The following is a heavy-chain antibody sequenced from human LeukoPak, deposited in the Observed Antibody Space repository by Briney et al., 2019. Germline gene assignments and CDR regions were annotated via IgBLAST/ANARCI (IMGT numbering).Heavy chain of an antibody. V-gene: IGHV1-8*03. CDR3: ARAKRGYSYGYWYYYYYYMDV. CDR1: GYTFTSYD. CDR2: MNPNSGNT. D-gene: IGHD5-18*01. Sequence: GASVKVSCKASGYTFTSYDINWVRQATGQGLEWMGWMNPNSGNTGYAQKFQGRVTITRNTSINSAYMELSSLRSEETAVYYCARAKRGYSYGYWYYYYYYMDVWGKGTTVTVSS. J-gene: IGHJ6*03.